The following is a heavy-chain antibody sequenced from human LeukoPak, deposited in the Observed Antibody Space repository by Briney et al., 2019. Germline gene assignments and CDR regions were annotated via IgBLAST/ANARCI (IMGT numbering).Heavy chain of an antibody. D-gene: IGHD1-26*01. CDR3: ARDLGY. Sequence: PWETLSLTCTVSGGSISSSSYYWGWIRQPPGKGLEWIGSIYYSGSTYYNPSLKSLVTISVDTSKNQFSLKLSSVTAADTAVYYCARDLGYWGQGTLVTVSS. V-gene: IGHV4-39*07. CDR1: GGSISSSSYY. J-gene: IGHJ4*02. CDR2: IYYSGST.